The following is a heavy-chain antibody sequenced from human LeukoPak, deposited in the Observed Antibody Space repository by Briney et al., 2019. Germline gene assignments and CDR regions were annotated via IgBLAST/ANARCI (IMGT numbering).Heavy chain of an antibody. J-gene: IGHJ4*02. V-gene: IGHV3-7*01. CDR1: SFTFSSHC. CDR2: IKQEGNEK. CDR3: ARGTAGGVINWGIDY. D-gene: IGHD3-16*02. Sequence: GGSLTLACAASSFTFSSHCMNWARQAPGKGREWVANIKQEGNEKYYVDSVNGRFTISTHNAKNSPYLKMNSLRAEDTAVYYCARGTAGGVINWGIDYWGQGTLVTVSS.